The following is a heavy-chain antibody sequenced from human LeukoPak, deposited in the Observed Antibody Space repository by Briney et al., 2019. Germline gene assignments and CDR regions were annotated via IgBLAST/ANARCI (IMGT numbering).Heavy chain of an antibody. CDR1: GDFITAYY. V-gene: IGHV4-34*01. J-gene: IGHJ4*02. CDR3: ARWYYDGSGYYYDF. CDR2: INHSGTT. D-gene: IGHD3-22*01. Sequence: SETLSLTCTVSGDFITAYYSSWIRQPPGKGLDWIWEINHSGTTNYNPSLRSRVTISVDKSKNHFSLKLSSGTAADTAVYYCARWYYDGSGYYYDFGGQGTLVSVSS.